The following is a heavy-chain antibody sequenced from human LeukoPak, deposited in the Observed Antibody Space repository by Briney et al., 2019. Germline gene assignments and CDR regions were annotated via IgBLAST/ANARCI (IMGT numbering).Heavy chain of an antibody. V-gene: IGHV3-21*01. CDR3: ARFVEAHTYYFDY. Sequence: GGSLRLSCAASGFTFTSYTMNWVRQAPGKGLEWVSSINPTSGYIYYSDSVKGRFTISRDNAKKSFYLQMNSLRAEDTAVYYCARFVEAHTYYFDYWGQGTLVTVSS. CDR1: GFTFTSYT. J-gene: IGHJ4*02. D-gene: IGHD3-10*01. CDR2: INPTSGYI.